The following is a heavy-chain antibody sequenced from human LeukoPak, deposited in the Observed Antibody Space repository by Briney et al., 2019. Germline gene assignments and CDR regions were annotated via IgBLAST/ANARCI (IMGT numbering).Heavy chain of an antibody. CDR2: TYSSVST. D-gene: IGHD2-2*03. CDR1: GGSISSYY. Sequence: SETLSLTCTISGGSISSYYWSWIRQPAGKGLEWIGRTYSSVSTHYNPSLKSRVTMSVDTSKNQFSLRVYYVTAADTAVYYCARHSRLDKSSLSWADYWGQGTLVTVSS. CDR3: ARHSRLDKSSLSWADY. V-gene: IGHV4-4*07. J-gene: IGHJ4*02.